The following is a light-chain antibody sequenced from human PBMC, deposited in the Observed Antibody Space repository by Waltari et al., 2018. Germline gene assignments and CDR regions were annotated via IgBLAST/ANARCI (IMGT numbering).Light chain of an antibody. CDR2: RNN. CDR1: SSNIGSNY. V-gene: IGLV1-47*01. J-gene: IGLJ2*01. CDR3: AAWDDSLSGGV. Sequence: QSVLTQPPSASGTPGQRVTNSCSGSSSNIGSNYVYWYQQFPGAAPKLLIYRNNQRPSGVPDRFSGSKSGTSASLAISGLRSEDEADYYCAAWDDSLSGGVFGGGTKLTVL.